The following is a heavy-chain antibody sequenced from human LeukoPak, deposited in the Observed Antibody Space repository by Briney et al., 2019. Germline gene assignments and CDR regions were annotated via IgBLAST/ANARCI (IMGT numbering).Heavy chain of an antibody. V-gene: IGHV4-34*01. Sequence: ASETLSLTCAVYGGSFSGYYWSWIRQPPGKGLEWIGEINHSGSTNYNPSLKSRVTISVDTSKNQFSLKLSSVTAADTAVYYCARVARSGYYLDYWGQGTLVTVSS. CDR1: GGSFSGYY. D-gene: IGHD3-22*01. CDR3: ARVARSGYYLDY. J-gene: IGHJ4*02. CDR2: INHSGST.